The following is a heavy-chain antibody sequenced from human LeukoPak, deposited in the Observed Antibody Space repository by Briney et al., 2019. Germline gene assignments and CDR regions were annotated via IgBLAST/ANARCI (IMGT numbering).Heavy chain of an antibody. D-gene: IGHD5/OR15-5a*01. V-gene: IGHV4-59*12. CDR1: GGSMSPYH. J-gene: IGHJ4*02. CDR3: AREVSGRFDY. Sequence: SETLSLTCTVSGGSMSPYHWGWIRQSPGNGLEWTGYIYYSGSTNYNPSLNSRVTISVDTSKNQFSLRLSSVTAADTAIYYCAREVSGRFDYWGQGTLVTVSS. CDR2: IYYSGST.